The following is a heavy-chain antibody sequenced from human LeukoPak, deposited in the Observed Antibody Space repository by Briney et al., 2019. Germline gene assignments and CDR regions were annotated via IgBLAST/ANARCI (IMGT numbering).Heavy chain of an antibody. D-gene: IGHD6-19*01. CDR1: GYTLTELS. Sequence: ASVKVSRKVSGYTLTELSMHWVRQAPGKGLEWMGGFDPEDGETIYAQKFQGRVTMTEDTSTDTAYMELSSLRSEDTAVYYCATDAGAVAGATGYNWFDPWGQGTLVTVSS. CDR3: ATDAGAVAGATGYNWFDP. J-gene: IGHJ5*02. V-gene: IGHV1-24*01. CDR2: FDPEDGET.